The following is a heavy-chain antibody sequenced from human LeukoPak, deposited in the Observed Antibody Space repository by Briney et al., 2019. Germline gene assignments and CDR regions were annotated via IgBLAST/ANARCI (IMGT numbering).Heavy chain of an antibody. CDR3: AKYINVPGTQLLGDY. CDR1: GFSFVNNA. J-gene: IGHJ4*02. V-gene: IGHV3-23*01. CDR2: ICASGRCT. Sequence: GGSLRLSCAASGFSFVNNAMGWVRQAPGKGLEWVSGICASGRCTFYAAPVRGRFTISRDNFKNSLYLQMNNLRAEDTAVYYCAKYINVPGTQLLGDYWGQGALVTVSS. D-gene: IGHD1-1*01.